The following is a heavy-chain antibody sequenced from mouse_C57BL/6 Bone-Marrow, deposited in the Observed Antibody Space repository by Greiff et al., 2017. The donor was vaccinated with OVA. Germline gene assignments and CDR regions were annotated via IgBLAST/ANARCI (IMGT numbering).Heavy chain of an antibody. Sequence: QVQLQQSGAELARPGASVKLSCKASGYTFTSYGISWVKQRTGQGLEWIGEIYPRSCNTYYNEKFKGKATLTADKSSSPAYMELRSLTSEDSAVYFCARGGYDYERGTWFAYWGQGTLVTVSA. D-gene: IGHD2-4*01. V-gene: IGHV1-81*01. CDR2: IYPRSCNT. J-gene: IGHJ3*01. CDR3: ARGGYDYERGTWFAY. CDR1: GYTFTSYG.